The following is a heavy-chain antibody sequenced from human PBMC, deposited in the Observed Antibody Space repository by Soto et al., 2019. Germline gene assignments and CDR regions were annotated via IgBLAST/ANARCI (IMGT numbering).Heavy chain of an antibody. V-gene: IGHV3-7*01. J-gene: IGHJ4*02. CDR1: GFTFSSYW. D-gene: IGHD3-9*01. Sequence: PGGSLRLSCGASGFTFSSYWMSWVRQAPGKGLEWVANIKQDGSEKYYVDSVKGRFTISRDNAKNSLYLQMNSLRAEDTAVYYCARDRLLRYFNWPFDYWGQGTLVTSPQ. CDR2: IKQDGSEK. CDR3: ARDRLLRYFNWPFDY.